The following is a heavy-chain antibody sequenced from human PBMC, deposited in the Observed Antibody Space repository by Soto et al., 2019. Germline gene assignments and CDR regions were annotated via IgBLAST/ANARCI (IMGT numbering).Heavy chain of an antibody. D-gene: IGHD5-12*01. CDR1: GGSISSYY. J-gene: IGHJ4*02. CDR2: IYYSGST. Sequence: KSSETLSLTCTVSGGSISSYYWSWIRQPPGKGLEWIGYIYYSGSTNYNPSLKSRVTISVDTSKNQFSLKLSSVTAADTAVYYCARDRGRDGYNSFDYWGQGTLVTVSS. V-gene: IGHV4-59*01. CDR3: ARDRGRDGYNSFDY.